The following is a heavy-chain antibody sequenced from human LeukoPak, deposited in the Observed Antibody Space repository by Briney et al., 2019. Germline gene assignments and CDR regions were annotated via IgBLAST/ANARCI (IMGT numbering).Heavy chain of an antibody. D-gene: IGHD5-18*01. J-gene: IGHJ4*02. CDR1: GFTFSGCG. CDR2: LWYDGIDK. V-gene: IGHV3-30*02. CDR3: AKDPYSYGSYFDP. Sequence: PGGSLRLSCAASGFTFSGCGMHWVRQAPGKGLEWVAFLWYDGIDKYYADSVKGQFTISRDNSKNTLYLQINSLRAEDTAVYYCAKDPYSYGSYFDPWGQGTVVTVSS.